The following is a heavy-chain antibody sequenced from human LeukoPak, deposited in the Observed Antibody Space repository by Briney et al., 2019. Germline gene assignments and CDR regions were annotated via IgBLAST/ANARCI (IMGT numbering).Heavy chain of an antibody. CDR3: ARVSGSYVAFDI. J-gene: IGHJ3*02. D-gene: IGHD1-26*01. Sequence: GASVKVSCKASGYTFTGYYMHWVRQAPGQGLEWMGWINPNSGDTNYAQKFQGRVTMTRDTSISTAYMELSSLRSEDTAVYYCARVSGSYVAFDIWGQGTMVTVSS. CDR1: GYTFTGYY. CDR2: INPNSGDT. V-gene: IGHV1-2*02.